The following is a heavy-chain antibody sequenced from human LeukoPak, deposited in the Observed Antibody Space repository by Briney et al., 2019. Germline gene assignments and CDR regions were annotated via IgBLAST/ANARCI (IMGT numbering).Heavy chain of an antibody. CDR1: GGSISSYY. CDR3: ARVVIVPLGYYMDV. Sequence: KPSETLSLTCTVSGGSISSYYWSWIRQPPGKGLEWIGYIYYSGSINYNPSLKSRVTISVDTSKNQFSLKLSSVTAADTAVYYCARVVIVPLGYYMDVWGKGATVTVSS. D-gene: IGHD2-15*01. J-gene: IGHJ6*03. V-gene: IGHV4-59*01. CDR2: IYYSGSI.